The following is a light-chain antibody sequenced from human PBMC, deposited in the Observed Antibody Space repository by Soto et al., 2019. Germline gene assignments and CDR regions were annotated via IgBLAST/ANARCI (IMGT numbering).Light chain of an antibody. J-gene: IGLJ2*01. Sequence: QSVLTQSPSASASLGASVKLTCTLSSGNSSYAIAWHQQQPDKGPRYLMKVNSDGRHSKGDGIPDRFSGSSSGAERYLTISSLQSGDEADYYCQTWGNGIVVFGGGTKVTVL. CDR1: SGNSSYA. CDR3: QTWGNGIVV. V-gene: IGLV4-69*02. CDR2: VNSDGRH.